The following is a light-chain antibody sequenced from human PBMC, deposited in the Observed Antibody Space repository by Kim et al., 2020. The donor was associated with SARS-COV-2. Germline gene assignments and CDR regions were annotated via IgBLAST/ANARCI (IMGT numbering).Light chain of an antibody. Sequence: ATTGEGLTLSWRTRQGISSYLAWYQQKAGQAPKLLIYAASTLQSGVPSRFSGSGSGTDFTLTISCLESEDFATYYCQQYYSYPHTFGPGTKVDIK. CDR1: QGISSY. V-gene: IGKV1-8*01. CDR3: QQYYSYPHT. CDR2: AAS. J-gene: IGKJ3*01.